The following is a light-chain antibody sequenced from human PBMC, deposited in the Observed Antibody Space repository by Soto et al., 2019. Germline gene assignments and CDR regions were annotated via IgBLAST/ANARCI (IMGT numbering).Light chain of an antibody. CDR2: EVS. Sequence: QSALTQPPSAPGSPGQSVTISCTGTSSDVGGYNCVSWYQQHPGKAPKLMIYEVSKRPSGVPDRFSGSKSGNTASLTVSGLQAEDEADYYCSSYAGSNTVLFGGGTKVTVL. CDR1: SSDVGGYNC. CDR3: SSYAGSNTVL. J-gene: IGLJ2*01. V-gene: IGLV2-8*01.